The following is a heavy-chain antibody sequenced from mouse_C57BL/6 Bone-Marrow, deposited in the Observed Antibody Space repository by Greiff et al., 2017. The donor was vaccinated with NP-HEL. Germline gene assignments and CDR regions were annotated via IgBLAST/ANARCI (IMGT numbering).Heavy chain of an antibody. J-gene: IGHJ3*01. CDR3: AREGEVYYGSSVRPAWFAY. CDR1: GYTFTSYW. V-gene: IGHV1-55*01. CDR2: IYPGSGST. Sequence: QVQLKQPGAELVKPGASVKMSCKASGYTFTSYWITWVKQRPGQGLEWIGDIYPGSGSTNYNEKFKSKATLTVDTSSSTAYMQLSSLTSEDSAVYYCAREGEVYYGSSVRPAWFAYWGQGTLVTVSA. D-gene: IGHD1-1*01.